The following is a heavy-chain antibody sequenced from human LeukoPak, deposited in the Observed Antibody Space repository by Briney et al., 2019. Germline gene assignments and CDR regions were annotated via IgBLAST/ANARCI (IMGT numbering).Heavy chain of an antibody. CDR3: AKDQVGWKLPDYGMDV. CDR1: GFTFSSYA. CDR2: ISGSGGST. J-gene: IGHJ6*02. D-gene: IGHD1-26*01. V-gene: IGHV3-23*01. Sequence: GGSLRLSCAASGFTFSSYAMSWVRQAPGKGLEWVSAISGSGGSTYYADSVKGRFTFSRDNSKNTLYLQITSLRAVCTAGYYCAKDQVGWKLPDYGMDVWGQGTTVTVSS.